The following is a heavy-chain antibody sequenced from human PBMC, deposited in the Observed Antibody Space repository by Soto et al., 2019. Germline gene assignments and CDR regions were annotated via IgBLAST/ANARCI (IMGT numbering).Heavy chain of an antibody. J-gene: IGHJ5*02. D-gene: IGHD6-19*01. CDR3: AKAAVAGTINWFDP. Sequence: EVQLLESGGGLVQPGGSLRLSCAASGFPLTSYAMSWVRQAPGKGLEWVSAISGSGGSTYYADSVKGRFTISRDNSKNTLYLQMNSLRAEDTAVYYCAKAAVAGTINWFDPWGQGTLVTVSS. CDR2: ISGSGGST. CDR1: GFPLTSYA. V-gene: IGHV3-23*01.